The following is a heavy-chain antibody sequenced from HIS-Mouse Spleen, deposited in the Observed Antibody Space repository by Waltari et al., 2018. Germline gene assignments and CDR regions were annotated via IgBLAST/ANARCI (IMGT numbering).Heavy chain of an antibody. Sequence: QLQLQESGPGLVKPSETLSLTCTVSGGSISSSSYYWAWIRPPPGKGLEWIGGIYYSGSTYYNPSLKSRVTISVDTSKNQFSLKLSSVTAADTAVYYCAREIPYSSSWYDWYFDLWGRGTLVTVSS. J-gene: IGHJ2*01. D-gene: IGHD6-13*01. CDR2: IYYSGST. CDR3: AREIPYSSSWYDWYFDL. CDR1: GGSISSSSYY. V-gene: IGHV4-39*07.